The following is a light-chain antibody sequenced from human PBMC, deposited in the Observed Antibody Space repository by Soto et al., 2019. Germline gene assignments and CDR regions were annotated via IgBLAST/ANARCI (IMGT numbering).Light chain of an antibody. J-gene: IGKJ1*01. Sequence: DIQMTQFPSALSASVGDRVTITCRASQSVNIWLAWYQQKPGKAPKLLISEASTVETGVPARFSGSGSGTQLTLTFSSLQPDDLATYYCEQYNYFWTFGQGTKVQIK. CDR2: EAS. CDR3: EQYNYFWT. V-gene: IGKV1-5*03. CDR1: QSVNIW.